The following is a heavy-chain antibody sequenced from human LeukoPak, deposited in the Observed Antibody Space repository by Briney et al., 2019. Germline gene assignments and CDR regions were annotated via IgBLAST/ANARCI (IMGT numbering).Heavy chain of an antibody. CDR2: IKQDGSEK. CDR3: ARDLQSAMIVVDDAFDI. J-gene: IGHJ3*02. D-gene: IGHD3-22*01. V-gene: IGHV3-7*01. Sequence: PGGSLRLSCAASGFTFSSYWMSWVRQAPGKGLEWVANIKQDGSEKYYVDSVKGRFTISRDNAKNSLYLQMNSLRAEDTAVYYCARDLQSAMIVVDDAFDIWGQGTMVTVSS. CDR1: GFTFSSYW.